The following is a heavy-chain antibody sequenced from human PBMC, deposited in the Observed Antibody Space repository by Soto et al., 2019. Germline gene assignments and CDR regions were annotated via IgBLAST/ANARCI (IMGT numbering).Heavy chain of an antibody. Sequence: SETLSLTCAVYGGSFSGYYWSWIRQPPGKGLEWIGEINHSGSTSYNPSLKSRVTMSVDTSKNQFSLKLSSVTAADTAVYYCARGTRYYGSGSYYVDYWGQGTLVTVSS. V-gene: IGHV4-34*01. CDR1: GGSFSGYY. CDR2: INHSGST. D-gene: IGHD3-10*01. CDR3: ARGTRYYGSGSYYVDY. J-gene: IGHJ4*02.